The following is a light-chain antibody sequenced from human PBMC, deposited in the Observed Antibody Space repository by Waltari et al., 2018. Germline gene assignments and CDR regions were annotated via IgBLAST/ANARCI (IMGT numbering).Light chain of an antibody. V-gene: IGLV1-44*01. CDR3: AAWDGSQFARV. CDR1: RSLIGSDT. CDR2: STN. Sequence: QSVLTQPPSASGTPGQRVLTPCSGSRSLIGSDTVHWYQQLPGTAPRLLNYSTNQRPSGVPDRFSGSKSGTSAFLAISGLQSEDESDYYCAAWDGSQFARVFGGGTKLSVL. J-gene: IGLJ3*02.